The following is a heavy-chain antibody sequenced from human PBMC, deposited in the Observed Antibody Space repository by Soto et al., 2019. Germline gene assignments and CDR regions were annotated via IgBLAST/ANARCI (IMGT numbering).Heavy chain of an antibody. CDR1: GFTFSSYG. V-gene: IGHV3-33*01. J-gene: IGHJ4*02. D-gene: IGHD3-3*01. Sequence: GGSLRLSCAASGFTFSSYGMHWVRQAPGKGLEWVAVIWYDGSNKYYADSVKGRFTISRDNSKNTLYRQMNSLRAEDTAVYYRARVDPESANFDYWGQGTLVPVSS. CDR3: ARVDPESANFDY. CDR2: IWYDGSNK.